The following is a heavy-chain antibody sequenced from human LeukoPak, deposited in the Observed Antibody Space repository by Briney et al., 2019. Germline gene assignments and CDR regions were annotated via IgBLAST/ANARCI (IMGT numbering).Heavy chain of an antibody. V-gene: IGHV7-4-1*02. CDR3: ARGVPFLTY. Sequence: GASVKVSCKASGYTFTSYGINWVRQAPGQGLEWMGWINTNTGNPTYAQDFTGRFVFSLDTSVSTAFLQISSLKAEGTAEYYCARGVPFLTYWGQGTLVTVPS. CDR1: GYTFTSYG. D-gene: IGHD2/OR15-2a*01. CDR2: INTNTGNP. J-gene: IGHJ4*02.